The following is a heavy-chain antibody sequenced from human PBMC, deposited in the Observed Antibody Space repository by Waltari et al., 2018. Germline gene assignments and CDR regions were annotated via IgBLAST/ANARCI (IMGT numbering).Heavy chain of an antibody. Sequence: QVQLQESGPGLVKPSETLSLTCTVSGGSISSYYWSWIRQPAGKGLEWIGRIYTSGSTNYNPSLKSRVTMSVETSKNQFSLKLSSVTAADTAVYYCARDRAHCSSTSCSNYYYYYYMDVWGKGTTVTISS. V-gene: IGHV4-4*07. CDR2: IYTSGST. CDR1: GGSISSYY. D-gene: IGHD2-2*01. J-gene: IGHJ6*03. CDR3: ARDRAHCSSTSCSNYYYYYYMDV.